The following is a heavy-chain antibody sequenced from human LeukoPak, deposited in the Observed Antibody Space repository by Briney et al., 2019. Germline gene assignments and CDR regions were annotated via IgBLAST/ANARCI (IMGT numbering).Heavy chain of an antibody. CDR3: GGLVDTAMVDDAFDI. V-gene: IGHV3-33*01. J-gene: IGHJ3*02. Sequence: GGSLRLSCAASGFTFSSYGMHWVRQAPGKGLEWVAVIWYDGSNKYYADSVKGRFTISRDNSKNTLYLQMNSLRAENTAVYYCGGLVDTAMVDDAFDIWGQGTMVTVSS. D-gene: IGHD5-18*01. CDR2: IWYDGSNK. CDR1: GFTFSSYG.